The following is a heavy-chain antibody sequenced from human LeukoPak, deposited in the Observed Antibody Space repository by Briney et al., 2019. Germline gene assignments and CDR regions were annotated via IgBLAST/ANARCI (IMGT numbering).Heavy chain of an antibody. D-gene: IGHD3-16*02. Sequence: PSETQSLTCTVSGGSISSSSYYWGWIRQPPGKGLEWIGSIYYSGSTYYNPSLKSRVTISVDTSKNQFSLKLSSVTAADTAVYYCARYYDYVWGSYRYIWGQGTMVTVSS. CDR1: GGSISSSSYY. CDR2: IYYSGST. CDR3: ARYYDYVWGSYRYI. J-gene: IGHJ3*02. V-gene: IGHV4-39*07.